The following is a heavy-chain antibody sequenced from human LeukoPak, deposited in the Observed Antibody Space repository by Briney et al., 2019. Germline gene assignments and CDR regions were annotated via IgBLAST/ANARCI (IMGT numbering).Heavy chain of an antibody. V-gene: IGHV3-74*01. Sequence: GGSLRLSCAASGFTFSSYWMHWVRQAPGKGLVWVSRINSDGSSTSYADSVKGRFTISRDNAKNTLYLQTNSLRAEDTAVYYCARDRITMVRGVIILYNWFDPWGQGTLVTVSS. CDR2: INSDGSST. CDR3: ARDRITMVRGVIILYNWFDP. CDR1: GFTFSSYW. J-gene: IGHJ5*02. D-gene: IGHD3-10*01.